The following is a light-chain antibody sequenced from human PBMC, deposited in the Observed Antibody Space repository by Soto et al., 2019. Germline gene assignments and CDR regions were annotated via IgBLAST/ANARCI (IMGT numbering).Light chain of an antibody. Sequence: QSALTQPPSASGSPGQSVTISCTGNSSDIGGYNYVSWYQQHPGKAPKLIIYEVSKRPSGVPDRFSGSKSGNTASLTVSGLQAEDEADYYCTSYAGSNNLVFAGGTKLTVL. CDR3: TSYAGSNNLV. CDR1: SSDIGGYNY. J-gene: IGLJ3*02. CDR2: EVS. V-gene: IGLV2-8*01.